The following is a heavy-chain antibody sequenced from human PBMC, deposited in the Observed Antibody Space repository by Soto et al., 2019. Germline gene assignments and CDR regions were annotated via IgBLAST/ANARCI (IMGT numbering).Heavy chain of an antibody. J-gene: IGHJ4*02. CDR2: IYYSGDT. Sequence: SETLSLTCTVSGGSISRSSYYWGFIRQPPGKGLEWIGAIYYSGDTYNNPSLKSRVTIAVDTSKNQFSLKVTSVTAADTAVYYCVRHQYSTGWYIDRWGQGTLVTVSS. CDR3: VRHQYSTGWYIDR. CDR1: GGSISRSSYY. V-gene: IGHV4-39*01. D-gene: IGHD6-19*01.